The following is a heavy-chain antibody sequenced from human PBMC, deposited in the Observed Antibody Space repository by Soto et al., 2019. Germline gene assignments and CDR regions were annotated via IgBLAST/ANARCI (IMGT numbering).Heavy chain of an antibody. CDR3: ARHDNSGY. Sequence: QVQLQESGPGLVKPSETLSLTCTVSGGSISGYYWNWIRQPPGKRLEWIGYIYYSGSTNYNPSLKGRFTMSVDTSTNPFSLKLSSVTAADTAVYYCARHDNSGYWGQGTLVTVSS. CDR1: GGSISGYY. CDR2: IYYSGST. V-gene: IGHV4-59*08. J-gene: IGHJ4*02. D-gene: IGHD6-19*01.